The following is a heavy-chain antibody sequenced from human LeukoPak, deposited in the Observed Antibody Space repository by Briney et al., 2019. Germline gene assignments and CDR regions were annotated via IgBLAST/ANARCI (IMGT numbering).Heavy chain of an antibody. CDR3: ARDSPARYCSSASCFLDAFDI. V-gene: IGHV3-11*01. J-gene: IGHJ3*02. D-gene: IGHD2-2*01. Sequence: GGSLRLSCAASGFTFSDHYMSWIRQSPGKGLEWLSYIDGSGDTIYYADSVKGRFTISRDNVKNSLYLQMNSLRAEDTAVYYCARDSPARYCSSASCFLDAFDIWGQGTLVTVSS. CDR1: GFTFSDHY. CDR2: IDGSGDTI.